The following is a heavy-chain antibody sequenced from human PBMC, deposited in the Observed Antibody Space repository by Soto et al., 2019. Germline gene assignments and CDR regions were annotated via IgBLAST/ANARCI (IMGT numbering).Heavy chain of an antibody. D-gene: IGHD3-22*01. CDR1: GFTLRSYA. CDR2: ISSSSSYI. CDR3: ARGMNYYDSSGYWVGAFDI. J-gene: IGHJ3*02. V-gene: IGHV3-21*01. Sequence: GGSLRLSCAASGFTLRSYAMSWVRQAPGKGLEWVSSISSSSSYIYYADSVKGRFTISRDNAKNSLYLQMNSLRAEDTAVYYCARGMNYYDSSGYWVGAFDIWGQGTMVTVSS.